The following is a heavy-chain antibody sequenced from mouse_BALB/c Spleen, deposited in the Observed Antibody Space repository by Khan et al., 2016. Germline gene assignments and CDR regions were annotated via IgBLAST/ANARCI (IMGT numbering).Heavy chain of an antibody. J-gene: IGHJ3*01. CDR2: IRPYTGAT. D-gene: IGHD2-4*01. V-gene: IGHV1-20*02. CDR1: DYSFTAYF. Sequence: VQLQQSGPALVKPGASVKISCKASDYSFTAYFMNWVMQSHGKSLEWIGRIRPYTGATFYNQMFKGKATLNVDKYTRTVHRQLRSRAYEDATVYYCARSGDYGSFDYWGQGTLVTVSA. CDR3: ARSGDYGSFDY.